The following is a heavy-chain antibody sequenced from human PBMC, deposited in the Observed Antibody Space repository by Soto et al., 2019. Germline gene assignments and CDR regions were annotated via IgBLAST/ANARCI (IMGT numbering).Heavy chain of an antibody. D-gene: IGHD3-16*01. Sequence: ERLVESGGGFLQPGESLRISCAASGFTSTGFELTWVRQVPGRGLEWVAYISASGDMVYYADSVQGRFTISRDNARKSLYLQMGSLRVEDTAIYYCAALSVTGGVDVWGQGTTVTVSS. CDR3: AALSVTGGVDV. V-gene: IGHV3-48*03. CDR1: GFTSTGFE. CDR2: ISASGDMV. J-gene: IGHJ6*02.